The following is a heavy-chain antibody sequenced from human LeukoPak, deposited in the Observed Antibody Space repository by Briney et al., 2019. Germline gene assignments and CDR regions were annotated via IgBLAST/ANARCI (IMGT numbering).Heavy chain of an antibody. D-gene: IGHD2-15*01. CDR3: ARPSREYCRGGSCYSWHY. Sequence: SETLSLTCTVSGGSISSYYWSWIRQPPGKGLEWIGYIYYSGSTNYNPSLKSRVTISVDTSKNQFSLKLSSVTAADTAVYYCARPSREYCRGGSCYSWHYWGQGTLVTVSS. CDR1: GGSISSYY. CDR2: IYYSGST. V-gene: IGHV4-59*01. J-gene: IGHJ4*02.